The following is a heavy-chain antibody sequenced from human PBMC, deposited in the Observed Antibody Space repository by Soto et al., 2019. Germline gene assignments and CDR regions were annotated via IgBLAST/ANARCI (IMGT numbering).Heavy chain of an antibody. CDR3: ARIVSSSTSCYSSYYGMDV. CDR1: GFSLSTSGMC. Sequence: SGPTLVNPTQTLTLTCTFSGFSLSTSGMCVSWIRQPPGKALEWLALIDWDDDKYYSTSLKTRLIISKDTSKNQVVLTMTNMDPVDTATYYCARIVSSSTSCYSSYYGMDVWGQGTTVTVSS. V-gene: IGHV2-70*01. D-gene: IGHD2-2*01. CDR2: IDWDDDK. J-gene: IGHJ6*02.